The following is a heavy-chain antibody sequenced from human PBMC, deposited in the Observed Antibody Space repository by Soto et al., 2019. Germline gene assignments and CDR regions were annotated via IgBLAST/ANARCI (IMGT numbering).Heavy chain of an antibody. Sequence: PVLVSFKASRGTFSSYAISWVRQAPGQGLEWMGGIIPIFGTANYAQKFQGRVTITADESTSTAYMELSSLRSEDTAVYYCARYNAYYDILTGPLNGMDVCGEGTTVTXSS. CDR1: RGTFSSYA. D-gene: IGHD3-9*01. CDR2: IIPIFGTA. CDR3: ARYNAYYDILTGPLNGMDV. V-gene: IGHV1-69*13. J-gene: IGHJ6*04.